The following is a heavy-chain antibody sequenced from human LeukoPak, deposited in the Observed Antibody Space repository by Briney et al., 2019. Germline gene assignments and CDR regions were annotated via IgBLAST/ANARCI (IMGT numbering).Heavy chain of an antibody. CDR2: IYPGDSDT. CDR1: GSLFTSYW. CDR3: ARHSEKGNWFDP. J-gene: IGHJ5*02. V-gene: IGHV5-51*01. Sequence: PGGSLKISCQGSGSLFTSYWISWVRQLPGKGREWMGIIYPGDSDTRYSPSFQGQVTISADKSITTAYLQWSSLKASDTAMYYCARHSEKGNWFDPWGQGTLVTVSS.